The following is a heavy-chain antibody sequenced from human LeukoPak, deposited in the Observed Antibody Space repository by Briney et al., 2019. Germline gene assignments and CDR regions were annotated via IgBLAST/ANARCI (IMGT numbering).Heavy chain of an antibody. D-gene: IGHD6-25*01. Sequence: AESLTLSCAASGFTFGSYWTSWVRHAQGKGLGWEANANQDGSEKDYVDSGKGRFTISRDNAKNSLYLQMNSLRAEDTAVYYRARGPGAANDYWGQGTLVTVSS. CDR1: GFTFGSYW. CDR3: ARGPGAANDY. V-gene: IGHV3-7*01. CDR2: ANQDGSEK. J-gene: IGHJ4*02.